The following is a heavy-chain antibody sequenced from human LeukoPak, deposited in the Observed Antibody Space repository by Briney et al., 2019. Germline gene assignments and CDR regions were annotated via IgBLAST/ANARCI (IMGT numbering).Heavy chain of an antibody. J-gene: IGHJ4*02. D-gene: IGHD3-22*01. V-gene: IGHV4-4*07. CDR3: ARSRLHYYDSSGTHDY. CDR1: GGSISSYY. Sequence: PSETLSLTCTVSGGSISSYYWSWIRQPAGKGLEWIGRIYTSGSTNYNPSLKSRVTMSVDTSKNQFSLKLSSVTAADTAVYYCARSRLHYYDSSGTHDYWGQGTLVTVSS. CDR2: IYTSGST.